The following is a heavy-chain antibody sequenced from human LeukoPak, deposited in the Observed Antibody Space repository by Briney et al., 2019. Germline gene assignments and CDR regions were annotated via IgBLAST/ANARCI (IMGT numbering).Heavy chain of an antibody. D-gene: IGHD2-2*02. CDR1: GYTFTGYY. CDR2: INPNSGGT. J-gene: IGHJ4*02. Sequence: ASVKVSCTASGYTFTGYYMHWVRQAPGQGLEWMGWINPNSGGTNYAQKFQGRVTMTRDTIISTAYMELSRLRSDDAAVYYCARGMVPAAIPGAYWGQGTLVTVSS. CDR3: ARGMVPAAIPGAY. V-gene: IGHV1-2*02.